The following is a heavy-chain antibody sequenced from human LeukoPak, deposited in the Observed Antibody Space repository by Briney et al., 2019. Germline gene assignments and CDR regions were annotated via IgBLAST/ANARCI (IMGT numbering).Heavy chain of an antibody. CDR3: AKDGYYDYVWGSYRDY. J-gene: IGHJ4*02. D-gene: IGHD3-16*02. Sequence: GGSLRLSCAASGFTFSSYGMSWVRQAPGKGREWVSEISGSGGSTYYADSVKGRFTISRDNSKNTLYLQMNSLRAEDTAVYYCAKDGYYDYVWGSYRDYWGQGTLVTVSS. V-gene: IGHV3-23*01. CDR2: ISGSGGST. CDR1: GFTFSSYG.